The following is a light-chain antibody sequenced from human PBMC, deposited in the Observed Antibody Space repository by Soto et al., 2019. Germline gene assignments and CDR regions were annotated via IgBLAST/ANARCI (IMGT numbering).Light chain of an antibody. CDR1: QSISTW. CDR2: KAS. V-gene: IGKV1-5*03. J-gene: IGKJ1*01. CDR3: QQYNSHPT. Sequence: DIQMTPAPSTTSASVGDSVTITCRASQSISTWLAWYQQKPGKDPKFLIYKASSLESGVPSRFRGSGSGTEFTLPISSLQPEEFATYYCQQYNSHPTFGTGHK.